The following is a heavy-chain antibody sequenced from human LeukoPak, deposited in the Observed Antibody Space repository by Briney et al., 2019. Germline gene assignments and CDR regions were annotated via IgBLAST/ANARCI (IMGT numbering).Heavy chain of an antibody. CDR1: GYSFTNYW. J-gene: IGHJ4*02. CDR2: IYPGDSDT. D-gene: IGHD5-24*01. Sequence: GESLKISCKGSGYSFTNYWIAWVRQMPGKGLEWMGSIYPGDSDTRYSPSFEGQVTISADNPFTTAYLQWSGLKASDTALYYCARRADGYRKRFEYWGQGTLVTVSS. CDR3: ARRADGYRKRFEY. V-gene: IGHV5-51*01.